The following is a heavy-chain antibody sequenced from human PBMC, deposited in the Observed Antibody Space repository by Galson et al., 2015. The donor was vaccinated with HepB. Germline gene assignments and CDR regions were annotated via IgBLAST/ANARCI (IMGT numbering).Heavy chain of an antibody. V-gene: IGHV1-46*01. D-gene: IGHD3-10*01. CDR3: ASFRGVYDAFDI. J-gene: IGHJ3*02. Sequence: SVKVSCKASGYTFTSDYMHWVRQAPGQGLEWMGIINPSGGSTSYAQKFQGRVTMTRDTSTSTVYMELSRLRSEDTAVYYCASFRGVYDAFDIWGQGTMVTVS. CDR1: GYTFTSDY. CDR2: INPSGGST.